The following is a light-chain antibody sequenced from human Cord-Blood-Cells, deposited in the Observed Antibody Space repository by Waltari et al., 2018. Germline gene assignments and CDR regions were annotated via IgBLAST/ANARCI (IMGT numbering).Light chain of an antibody. V-gene: IGLV2-8*01. CDR3: SSYAGSNNYV. Sequence: QSALTQPPSASGSPGQSVTIPCTGTSSDVGGSNYVSWYQHHPGKAPKLMLYEVSKRPSGVPDRFSGSKSGNTASLTVSGLQAEDEADYYCSSYAGSNNYVVGTGTKVTVL. CDR2: EVS. J-gene: IGLJ1*01. CDR1: SSDVGGSNY.